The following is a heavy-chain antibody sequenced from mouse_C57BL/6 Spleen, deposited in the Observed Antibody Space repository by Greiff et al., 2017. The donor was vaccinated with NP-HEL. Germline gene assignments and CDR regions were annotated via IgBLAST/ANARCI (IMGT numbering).Heavy chain of an antibody. J-gene: IGHJ4*01. V-gene: IGHV1-69*01. CDR3: ARARYGDGDAMDY. CDR1: GYTFTSYW. CDR2: IDPSDSYT. D-gene: IGHD2-14*01. Sequence: QVQLQQSGAELVMPGASVKLSCKASGYTFTSYWMHWVKQRPGQGLEWIGEIDPSDSYTNYNQKFKGKSTLTVDKSSSTAYMQLSSLTSEDSAVYYCARARYGDGDAMDYWGQGTSVTVSS.